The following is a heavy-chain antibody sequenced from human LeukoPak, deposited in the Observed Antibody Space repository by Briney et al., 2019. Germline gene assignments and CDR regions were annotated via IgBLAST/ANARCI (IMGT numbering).Heavy chain of an antibody. CDR1: GGSISGGSYY. J-gene: IGHJ4*02. CDR3: ARYRGHYYGSVPYYFDY. D-gene: IGHD3-10*01. CDR2: IYTSGST. V-gene: IGHV4-61*02. Sequence: SETLSLTCTVSGGSISGGSYYWSWIRQPAGKGLERIGRIYTSGSTNYNPSLKSQVTISVDTSKNQFSLKLSSVTAADTAVYYCARYRGHYYGSVPYYFDYWGQGTLVTVSS.